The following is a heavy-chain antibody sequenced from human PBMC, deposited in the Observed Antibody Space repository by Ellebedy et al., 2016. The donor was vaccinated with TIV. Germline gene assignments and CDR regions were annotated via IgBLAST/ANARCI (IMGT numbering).Heavy chain of an antibody. CDR3: ASRWFAP. CDR2: ISGSDPGT. CDR1: GFTFSTYA. J-gene: IGHJ5*02. V-gene: IGHV3-23*01. Sequence: GGSLRLSCAASGFTFSTYAMSWVRQTPGKGLEWVAAISGSDPGTYHTDSVRGRFTISRDNSKNTLYLQMNSLRAEDTAVYYCASRWFAPWGQGTLVAVSS.